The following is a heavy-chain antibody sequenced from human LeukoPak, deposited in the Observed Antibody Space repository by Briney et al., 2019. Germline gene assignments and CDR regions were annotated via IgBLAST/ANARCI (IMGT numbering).Heavy chain of an antibody. Sequence: PGGSLRLSCAASGFTFSDYYMSWIRQAPGKGLEWVSYISSSSSYTNYADSVKGRFTISRDNSKNTLYLQMNSLRAEDTAVYYCAKNIYDILTGYNYWGQGTLVTVSS. J-gene: IGHJ4*02. CDR3: AKNIYDILTGYNY. CDR2: ISSSSSYT. D-gene: IGHD3-9*01. V-gene: IGHV3-11*03. CDR1: GFTFSDYY.